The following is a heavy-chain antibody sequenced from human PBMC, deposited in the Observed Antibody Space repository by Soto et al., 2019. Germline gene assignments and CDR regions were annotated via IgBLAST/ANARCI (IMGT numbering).Heavy chain of an antibody. CDR3: AKDLAQCTTWYRGLDP. V-gene: IGHV3-23*01. CDR2: MSGTGGNT. J-gene: IGHJ5*02. Sequence: GGSLRLSCAASGFTFSSNAMSWVRQVPGKGLEWVSAMSGTGGNTYYEDSVKGRFTISRDNSKSTLYLQMHSLRAEDTAVYYCAKDLAQCTTWYRGLDPWGQGTLVTVSS. D-gene: IGHD2-15*01. CDR1: GFTFSSNA.